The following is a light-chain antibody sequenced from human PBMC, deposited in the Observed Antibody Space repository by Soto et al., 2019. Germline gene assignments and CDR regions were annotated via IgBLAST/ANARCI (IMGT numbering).Light chain of an antibody. CDR1: SSDVGAYNY. V-gene: IGLV2-8*01. CDR3: SSYAGSDVFV. CDR2: EVS. J-gene: IGLJ1*01. Sequence: QSVLTQPPSASGSPGQSVAISCTGTSSDVGAYNYVAWYQQHPGKVPKLMIYEVSKRPSGVPDRFSGSKSGNTASLTVYGLQADDVADYYCSSYAGSDVFVFGTGTKVTV.